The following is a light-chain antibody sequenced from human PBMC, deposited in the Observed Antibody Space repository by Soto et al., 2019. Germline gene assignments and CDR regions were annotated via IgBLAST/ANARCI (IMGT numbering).Light chain of an antibody. J-gene: IGKJ5*01. V-gene: IGKV1-39*01. CDR2: AAS. Sequence: DIQMTQSTSSLSASVGDRFTITCRASQSISSYLNWYQQKPGKAPKLLIYAASSLQSGVPSRFSGSGSGTDFTLTISSLQPEDFATYYCQQSYSTPPSTFGQGTRLEIK. CDR1: QSISSY. CDR3: QQSYSTPPST.